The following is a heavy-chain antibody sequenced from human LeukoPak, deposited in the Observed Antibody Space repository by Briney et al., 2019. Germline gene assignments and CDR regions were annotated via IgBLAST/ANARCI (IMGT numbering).Heavy chain of an antibody. V-gene: IGHV3-48*03. Sequence: GGSLRLSCAASGSSFSNYEMNWVRQAPGKGLEWVAFISSSGNITYYADSVKGRFTISRDNAKNSLYLQMDSLRADDTAVYYCARDEVGATTEFDYWGQGTLVTVSS. J-gene: IGHJ4*02. CDR2: ISSSGNIT. CDR1: GSSFSNYE. CDR3: ARDEVGATTEFDY. D-gene: IGHD1-26*01.